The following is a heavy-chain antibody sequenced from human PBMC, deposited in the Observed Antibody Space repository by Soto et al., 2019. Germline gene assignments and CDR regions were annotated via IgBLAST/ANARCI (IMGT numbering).Heavy chain of an antibody. V-gene: IGHV2-5*01. J-gene: IGHJ3*01. CDR2: IYWTDDK. CDR1: GISLSTSGVG. CDR3: ARGLATLPVFAFDV. D-gene: IGHD6-6*01. Sequence: QITVKGSGPTLVKPTQTLTLTCSLSGISLSTSGVGLGWIRQTPGKALEWLALIYWTDDKHYTPSLKSRLTITTDTYKTQAVLTMTNMDPVDTATYFFARGLATLPVFAFDVWGQGTVVTVSS.